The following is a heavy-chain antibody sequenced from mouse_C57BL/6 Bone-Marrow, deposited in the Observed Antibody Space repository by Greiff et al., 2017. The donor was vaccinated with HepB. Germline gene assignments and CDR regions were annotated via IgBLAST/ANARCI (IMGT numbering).Heavy chain of an antibody. D-gene: IGHD1-1*01. J-gene: IGHJ2*01. CDR2: IDPSDSYT. Sequence: QVQLKQPGAELVMPGASVKLSCKASGYTFTSYWMHWVKQRPGQGLEWIGEIDPSDSYTNYNQKFKGKSTLTVDKSSSTAYMQLSSLTSEDSAVYYCARGGGYYYGSSLDYWGQGTTLTVSS. CDR3: ARGGGYYYGSSLDY. V-gene: IGHV1-69*01. CDR1: GYTFTSYW.